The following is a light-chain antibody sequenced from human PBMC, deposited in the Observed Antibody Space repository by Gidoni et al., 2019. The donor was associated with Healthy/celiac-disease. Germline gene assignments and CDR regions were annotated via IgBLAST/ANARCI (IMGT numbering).Light chain of an antibody. Sequence: EIVLTQSPATLSLSPGERATRSCRASQSVSSYLAWYQQKPGQAPRLRIYDASNRATGIPARFSGSGSGTDFTLTISSLEPEDFAVYYCQQRSNWPLTFGGGTKVEIK. CDR1: QSVSSY. J-gene: IGKJ4*01. CDR2: DAS. V-gene: IGKV3-11*01. CDR3: QQRSNWPLT.